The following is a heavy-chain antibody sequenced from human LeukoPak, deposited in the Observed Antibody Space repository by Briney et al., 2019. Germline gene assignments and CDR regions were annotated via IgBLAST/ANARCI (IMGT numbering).Heavy chain of an antibody. V-gene: IGHV7-4-1*02. CDR2: INTNTGNP. CDR1: GYTFTSYA. CDR3: ATPLWFGELLMGSTDY. J-gene: IGHJ4*02. D-gene: IGHD3-10*01. Sequence: ASVKVSCKASGYTFTSYAMNWVRQAPGQGLEWMGWINTNTGNPTYAQGFTGRFVFSLDTSVSTAYLQISSLKAEDTAVYYCATPLWFGELLMGSTDYWGQGTLVTVSS.